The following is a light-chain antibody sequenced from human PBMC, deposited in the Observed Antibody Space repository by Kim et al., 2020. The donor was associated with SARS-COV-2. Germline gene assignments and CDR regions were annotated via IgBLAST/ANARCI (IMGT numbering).Light chain of an antibody. CDR2: DAS. CDR1: QSISHY. CDR3: QQRSNWPPIT. Sequence: SPGERATLSCRASQSISHYLAWYQQKPGQAPRLLIYDASNRATGIPARFSGSGSGTDFTLTISSLEPEDFAVYYCQQRSNWPPITFGQGTRLEIK. J-gene: IGKJ5*01. V-gene: IGKV3-11*01.